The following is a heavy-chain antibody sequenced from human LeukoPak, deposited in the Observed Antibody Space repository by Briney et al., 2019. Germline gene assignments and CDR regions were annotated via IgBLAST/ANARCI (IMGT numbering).Heavy chain of an antibody. CDR1: GFTFSRYL. J-gene: IGHJ5*02. Sequence: GGSLRLSCAASGFTFSRYLMHWVRQAPGKGLVWVSRITSDGSSTTYADSVKGRFTISRDNAKNTLYLQMNSLRAEDTALYYCARDQDRFDPWGQGTLVTVSS. CDR2: ITSDGSST. CDR3: ARDQDRFDP. V-gene: IGHV3-74*01.